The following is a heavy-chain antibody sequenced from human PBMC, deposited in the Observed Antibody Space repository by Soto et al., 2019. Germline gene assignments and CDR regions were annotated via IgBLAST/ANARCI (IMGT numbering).Heavy chain of an antibody. CDR1: GGSISSYY. Sequence: SETLSLTCTVSGGSISSYYWSWIRQPPGRGLEWIGHVYHTGNTEYNPSLRSRVAISVDKSKNLFSLSLTSVTAADTATYFCCKHAPIRTLDSWGQGALVTVSS. J-gene: IGHJ4*02. V-gene: IGHV4-59*12. D-gene: IGHD2-21*01. CDR2: VYHTGNT. CDR3: CKHAPIRTLDS.